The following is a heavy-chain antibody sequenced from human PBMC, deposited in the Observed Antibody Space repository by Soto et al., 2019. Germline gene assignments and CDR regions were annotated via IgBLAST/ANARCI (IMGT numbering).Heavy chain of an antibody. D-gene: IGHD2-2*01. V-gene: IGHV1-69*02. Sequence: QVQLVQSGAEVKKPGSSVKVSCKASGGTFSSYTISWVRQAPGQGLEWMGRIIPILGIANYAQKFQGRVTITADKTTSTAYRERSSLRSEDTAVYYCESTCSSTSCYGYYYYYGMDVWGQGTTVTVSS. CDR2: IIPILGIA. CDR3: ESTCSSTSCYGYYYYYGMDV. CDR1: GGTFSSYT. J-gene: IGHJ6*02.